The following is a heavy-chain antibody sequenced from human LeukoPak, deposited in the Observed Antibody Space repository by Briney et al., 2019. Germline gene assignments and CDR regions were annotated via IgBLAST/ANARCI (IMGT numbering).Heavy chain of an antibody. V-gene: IGHV4-34*01. CDR2: INHSGST. D-gene: IGHD3-10*01. J-gene: IGHJ6*02. CDR1: GGSFSGYY. CDR3: ARLLLWFGAYGMDV. Sequence: SETLSLTCAVYGGSFSGYYWSWIRQPPGKGLEWIGEINHSGSTNYNPSLKSRVNISVDTSKNQFSLKLSSVTAADTAVYYCARLLLWFGAYGMDVWGQGTTVTVSS.